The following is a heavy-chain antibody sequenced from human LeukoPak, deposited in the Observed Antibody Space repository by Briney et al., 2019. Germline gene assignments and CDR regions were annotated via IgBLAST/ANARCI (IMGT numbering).Heavy chain of an antibody. Sequence: PSETLSLTCTVSGGSISSSNYYWGWLRQPPGKGLEWIGSIYYSGSTYYNPSLKSRVTKSVDTSKNQYSLKLNSVTAADSAVYYCARADYRNAFDIWGQGTMVTVSS. V-gene: IGHV4-39*07. J-gene: IGHJ3*02. D-gene: IGHD1-14*01. CDR1: GGSISSSNYY. CDR3: ARADYRNAFDI. CDR2: IYYSGST.